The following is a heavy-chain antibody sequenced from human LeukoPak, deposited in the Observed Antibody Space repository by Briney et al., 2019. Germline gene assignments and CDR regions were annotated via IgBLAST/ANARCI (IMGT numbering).Heavy chain of an antibody. CDR3: ARLVFNDILTGGYYFDY. CDR1: GYSFTSYW. CDR2: IYRGDSDT. V-gene: IGHV5-51*01. D-gene: IGHD3-9*01. Sequence: GESLKISCKGSGYSFTSYWIGWVRQMPGKGLEWMGIIYRGDSDTRYSPSFQGQVTISADKSISTAYLQWSSLKASDTAMYYCARLVFNDILTGGYYFDYWGQGTLVTVSS. J-gene: IGHJ4*02.